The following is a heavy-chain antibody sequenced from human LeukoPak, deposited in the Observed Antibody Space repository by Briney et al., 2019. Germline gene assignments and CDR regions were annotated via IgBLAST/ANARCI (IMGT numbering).Heavy chain of an antibody. Sequence: SETLSLTCTVSGGSINSGNYYWSWIRQPAGEGLEWIGRIYTSGSTNYNPSLKSRVTISVDTSKSQFSLKLSSVTAADTAMYYCARVPPGTGLFDYWGQGALVTVSS. CDR1: GGSINSGNYY. J-gene: IGHJ4*02. CDR2: IYTSGST. V-gene: IGHV4-61*02. CDR3: ARVPPGTGLFDY. D-gene: IGHD2-2*01.